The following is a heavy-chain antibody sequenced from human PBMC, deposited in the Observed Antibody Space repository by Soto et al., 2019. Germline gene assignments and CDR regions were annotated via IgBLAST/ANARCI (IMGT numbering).Heavy chain of an antibody. CDR1: GASIYNGGYF. Sequence: PSETLSLTCSVSGASIYNGGYFWSWIRQSPGKGLEWIGHIHNSGSTNYNPSLKSRVTILVDTSKNQFSLKLSSVTAADTAVYYCARGLATVTTSLKYYFDYWGQGTLVTVSS. V-gene: IGHV4-61*08. CDR3: ARGLATVTTSLKYYFDY. J-gene: IGHJ4*02. D-gene: IGHD4-17*01. CDR2: IHNSGST.